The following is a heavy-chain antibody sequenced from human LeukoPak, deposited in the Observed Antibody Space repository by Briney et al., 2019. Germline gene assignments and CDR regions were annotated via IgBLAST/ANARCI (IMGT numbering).Heavy chain of an antibody. CDR3: AREIWGPAA. CDR2: IYSGGGA. D-gene: IGHD3-16*01. CDR1: GFTVSNY. J-gene: IGHJ4*02. V-gene: IGHV3-66*01. Sequence: PGGSLRLSCAASGFTVSNYMSWVRQAPGKGLEWVSVIYSGGGAYYPNSVKGRFTISRDNAKNTLYLQMNSLRVEDTAVYYCAREIWGPAAWGQGTLVTVSS.